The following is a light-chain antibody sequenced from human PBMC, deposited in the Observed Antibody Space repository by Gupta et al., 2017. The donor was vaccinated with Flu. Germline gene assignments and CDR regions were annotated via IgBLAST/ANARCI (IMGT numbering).Light chain of an antibody. CDR2: LGS. V-gene: IGKV2-28*01. CDR1: QSLLHTNGYTY. Sequence: TVMTQSPLSLSVTPGEPASISCRASQSLLHTNGYTYLDWYLQKPGQSPQLLIYLGSNRASGVPDRFSGSGSGTSFTLKISRVEAEDVGIYYCRQSLHTPQTFGQGTKVEVK. J-gene: IGKJ1*01. CDR3: RQSLHTPQT.